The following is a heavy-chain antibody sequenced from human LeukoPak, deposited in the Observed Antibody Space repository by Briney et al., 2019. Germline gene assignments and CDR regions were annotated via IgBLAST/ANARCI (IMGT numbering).Heavy chain of an antibody. V-gene: IGHV1-18*01. Sequence: ASVKVSCKASGYIFTTYGIGWVRQAPGQGLEWMGWISGYNDDTNYAQKLQGRVTMTTDTSTSTAYMELRSLTSDDTAVYYCARDHGFSGGSYFDTFDIWGRGTMVTVSS. CDR3: ARDHGFSGGSYFDTFDI. CDR1: GYIFTTYG. J-gene: IGHJ3*02. CDR2: ISGYNDDT. D-gene: IGHD1-26*01.